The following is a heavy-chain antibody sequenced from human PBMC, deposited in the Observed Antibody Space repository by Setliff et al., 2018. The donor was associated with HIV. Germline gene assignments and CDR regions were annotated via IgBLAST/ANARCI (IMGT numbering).Heavy chain of an antibody. D-gene: IGHD2-2*01. V-gene: IGHV4-59*08. Sequence: SETLSLTCTVSGGSISSHYWSWIRQPPGKGLEWIGYIYYSGSTYYNPSLKSRVTISMDTSKSQFSLRLTSVTAADTAVYYCAGQDIGAVPALGAFDIWGQGTMVTVS. CDR3: AGQDIGAVPALGAFDI. CDR1: GGSISSHY. J-gene: IGHJ3*02. CDR2: IYYSGST.